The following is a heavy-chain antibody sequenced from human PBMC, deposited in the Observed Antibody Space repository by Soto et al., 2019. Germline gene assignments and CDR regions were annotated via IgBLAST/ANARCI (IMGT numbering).Heavy chain of an antibody. J-gene: IGHJ4*02. V-gene: IGHV5-51*01. D-gene: IGHD5-12*01. CDR3: ARQDGYALYYFDS. Sequence: GESLKISCKGSGYSFTNYWIGWVRRMPGKGLEWMGIIYPADSDTRYSPSFQGQATISADKSISTAYLQWSSLKASDTAMYYCARQDGYALYYFDSWGQGTLVTVSS. CDR2: IYPADSDT. CDR1: GYSFTNYW.